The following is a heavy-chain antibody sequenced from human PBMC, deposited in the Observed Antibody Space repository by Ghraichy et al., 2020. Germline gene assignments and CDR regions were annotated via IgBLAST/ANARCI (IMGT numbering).Heavy chain of an antibody. V-gene: IGHV3-30*18. J-gene: IGHJ6*03. D-gene: IGHD6-13*01. Sequence: GGSLRLSCAASGFTFSTYGMHWVRQAPGKGLEWVAVISYDGRSKYYADSAKGRFTISRDNSKNTLSLQVNSLRAEDTAVYYCAKQAGTFYYYMDVWGKGTTVTVSS. CDR1: GFTFSTYG. CDR3: AKQAGTFYYYMDV. CDR2: ISYDGRSK.